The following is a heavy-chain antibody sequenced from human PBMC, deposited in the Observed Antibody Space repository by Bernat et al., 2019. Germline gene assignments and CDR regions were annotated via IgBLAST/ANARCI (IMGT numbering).Heavy chain of an antibody. CDR2: ISSSSSYI. Sequence: EVQLVESGGGLVKPGGSLRLSCAASGFTFSSYSMNWVRQAPGKGLEWVSSISSSSSYIYYADSVKDRFTISRDNAKNSLYLQMNGLRAEDTAVYYCARDRGITGTTLGYWGQGTLVTVSS. D-gene: IGHD1-20*01. CDR3: ARDRGITGTTLGY. V-gene: IGHV3-21*01. CDR1: GFTFSSYS. J-gene: IGHJ4*02.